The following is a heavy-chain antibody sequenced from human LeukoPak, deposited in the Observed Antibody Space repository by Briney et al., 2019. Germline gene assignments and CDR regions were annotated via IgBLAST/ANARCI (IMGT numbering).Heavy chain of an antibody. CDR3: ARHAGPHYYYGMDV. Sequence: SETLSLTCTVSGGSISSYYWSWIRQPPGKGLEWIGYIYYSGTTDYNPSLKSRVTISVDTSKNQISLKVSSVTAADTAVYYCARHAGPHYYYGMDVWGQGTTVTVSS. D-gene: IGHD3-10*01. J-gene: IGHJ6*02. CDR2: IYYSGTT. V-gene: IGHV4-59*08. CDR1: GGSISSYY.